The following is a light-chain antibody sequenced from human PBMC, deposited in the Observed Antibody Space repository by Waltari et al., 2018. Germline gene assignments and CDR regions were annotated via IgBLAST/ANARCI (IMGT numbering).Light chain of an antibody. V-gene: IGKV1-5*03. CDR3: QQYTSFSLT. CDR1: QSISSW. J-gene: IGKJ4*01. Sequence: DIQMTQSPSSLSASIGDRVTFTCRASQSISSWLAWYQQKPWKAPKLLISKASTLESGVPSRFSGSGSGTEFTLTNSSLQPDDFATYYCQQYTSFSLTFGGGTTVEIK. CDR2: KAS.